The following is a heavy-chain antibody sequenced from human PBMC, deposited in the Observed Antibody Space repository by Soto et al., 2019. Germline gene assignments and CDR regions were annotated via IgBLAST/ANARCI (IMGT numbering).Heavy chain of an antibody. CDR1: GGSISSYY. D-gene: IGHD6-19*01. CDR2: IYYSGST. V-gene: IGHV4-59*01. Sequence: SETLSLTCTVSGGSISSYYWSWIRQPPGKGLEWIGYIYYSGSTNYNPSLKSRVTISVDTSKNQFSLKLSSVTAADTAVYYCARLYSSGWYEGYYFDYWGQGTLVTVSS. CDR3: ARLYSSGWYEGYYFDY. J-gene: IGHJ4*02.